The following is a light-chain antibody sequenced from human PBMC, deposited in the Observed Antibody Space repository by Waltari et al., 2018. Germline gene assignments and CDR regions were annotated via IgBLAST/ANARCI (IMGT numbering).Light chain of an antibody. CDR3: QHYDGFPWT. CDR1: QSISDW. V-gene: IGKV1-5*03. CDR2: KAS. Sequence: DIQMTQSPSTLSASVGDRVTITCRASQSISDWLAWYQQKPGKAPKLLIYKASDSESGVPSRFSGSGSGTEFTLTISSLQPDDFATYYCQHYDGFPWTFGQGTEVESK. J-gene: IGKJ1*01.